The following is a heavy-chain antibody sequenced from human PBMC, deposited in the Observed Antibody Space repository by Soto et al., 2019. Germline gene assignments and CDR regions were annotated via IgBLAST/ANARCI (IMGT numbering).Heavy chain of an antibody. CDR2: ISYDGSNK. V-gene: IGHV3-30*03. Sequence: GGSLILSCAASGFMFSSYGMHWVRQAPGKGLEWVAVISYDGSNKYYADSVKGRFTISRDNSKNTLYLQMNSLRAEDTAVYYCARDYYKYYDSSGYYRSPAYWGQGTLVTVSS. CDR3: ARDYYKYYDSSGYYRSPAY. D-gene: IGHD3-22*01. CDR1: GFMFSSYG. J-gene: IGHJ4*02.